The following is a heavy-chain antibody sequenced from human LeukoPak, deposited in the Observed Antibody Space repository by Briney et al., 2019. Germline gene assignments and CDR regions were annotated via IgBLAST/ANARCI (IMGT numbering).Heavy chain of an antibody. CDR3: ASGVVTEGAFDI. CDR1: GFTFSSYG. D-gene: IGHD3-3*01. CDR2: IWYDGSNK. Sequence: QPGRSLRLSCAASGFTFSSYGMHWVRQAPGKGLEWVAVIWYDGSNKYYADSVKGRFTISRDNSKNTLYLQMNSLRAEDTAVYYCASGVVTEGAFDIWGQGTMVTVSS. J-gene: IGHJ3*02. V-gene: IGHV3-33*01.